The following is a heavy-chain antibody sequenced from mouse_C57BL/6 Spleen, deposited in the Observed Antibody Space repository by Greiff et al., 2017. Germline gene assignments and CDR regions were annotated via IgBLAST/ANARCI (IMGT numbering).Heavy chain of an antibody. CDR1: GYTFTDYE. V-gene: IGHV1-15*01. CDR2: IDPETGGT. Sequence: QVHVKQSGAELVRPGASVTLSCKASGYTFTDYEMHWVKQTPVHGLEWIGAIDPETGGTAYNQKFKGKAILTADKSSSTAYMELRSLTSEDSAVYYCTRRDPGGFAYWGQGTLVTVSA. CDR3: TRRDPGGFAY. J-gene: IGHJ3*01. D-gene: IGHD3-3*01.